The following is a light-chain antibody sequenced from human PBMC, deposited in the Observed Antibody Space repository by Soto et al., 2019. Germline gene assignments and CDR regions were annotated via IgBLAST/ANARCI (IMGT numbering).Light chain of an antibody. CDR1: QSLLHSNGYNY. CDR2: LGS. CDR3: MQALQTPHFT. Sequence: DIVMTQSPLSLPVTPGEPASISCRSSQSLLHSNGYNYLDWYLQKPGQSPQLLIYLGSNRASGVPDRFSGSGSGTDFTLKISRVEAEDVGVYYCMQALQTPHFTFGPGTKVDIK. V-gene: IGKV2-28*01. J-gene: IGKJ3*01.